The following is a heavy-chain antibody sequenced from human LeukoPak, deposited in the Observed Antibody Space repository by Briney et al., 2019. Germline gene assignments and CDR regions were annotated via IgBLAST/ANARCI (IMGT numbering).Heavy chain of an antibody. CDR1: RFTFSSYA. D-gene: IGHD1-7*01. V-gene: IGHV3-23*01. Sequence: GGSLRLSCAASRFTFSSYAMSWVRQAPGKGLEWVSAISGSGGSTYYADSVKGRFTISRDNSKNTLYLQMNSLRAEDTAVYYCAKDRSPGTTPFYYFDYWGQGTLVTVSS. J-gene: IGHJ4*02. CDR2: ISGSGGST. CDR3: AKDRSPGTTPFYYFDY.